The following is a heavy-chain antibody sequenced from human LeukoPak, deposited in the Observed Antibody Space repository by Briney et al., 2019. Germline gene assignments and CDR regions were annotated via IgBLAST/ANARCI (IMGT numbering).Heavy chain of an antibody. J-gene: IGHJ5*02. CDR3: ARAPHSRLVGYNWFDP. D-gene: IGHD2-2*03. CDR1: GYSFTSYW. CDR2: IYPGDSDT. Sequence: GESLKISCKGSGYSFTSYWIGWVRQMPGKGLEWMGIIYPGDSDTRYSPSFQGQVTISADKSISTAYLQWSSLKASDTAMYYCARAPHSRLVGYNWFDPWGQGTLVTVSS. V-gene: IGHV5-51*01.